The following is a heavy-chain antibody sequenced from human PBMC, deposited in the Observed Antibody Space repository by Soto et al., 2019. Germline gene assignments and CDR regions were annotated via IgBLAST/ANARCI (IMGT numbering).Heavy chain of an antibody. CDR2: VNHSGST. Sequence: SETLSLTCAVYGGSFGGYYWSWIRQPPGKGLEWIGEVNHSGSTNYNPSLKSRVTISVDTSKNQFSLKLSSVTAADTAVYYCARAAHYLYGSGNRGSTAMDVWGKGTTVTVSS. CDR1: GGSFGGYY. J-gene: IGHJ6*03. CDR3: ARAAHYLYGSGNRGSTAMDV. V-gene: IGHV4-34*01. D-gene: IGHD3-10*01.